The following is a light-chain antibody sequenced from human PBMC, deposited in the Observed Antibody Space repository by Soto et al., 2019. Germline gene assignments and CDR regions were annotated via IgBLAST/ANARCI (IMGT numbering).Light chain of an antibody. CDR2: KDS. Sequence: SYELTQPPSVSVSPGQTARITCSGDALPKQYAYWYQQKPGQAPVLVIYKDSGRPSGIPERFSGSSSGTTVTLTISGVQAEDEADYYCQSADSSGTYVFGTGTKVTV. V-gene: IGLV3-25*03. CDR1: ALPKQY. CDR3: QSADSSGTYV. J-gene: IGLJ1*01.